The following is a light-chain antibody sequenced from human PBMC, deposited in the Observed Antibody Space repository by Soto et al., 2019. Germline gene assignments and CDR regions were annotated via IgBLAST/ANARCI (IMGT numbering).Light chain of an antibody. Sequence: QSALTQPASVSGSPGQSITISCTGTSSDVGGYNYVSWYQQHPGKAPQLMIYDVSNRPSGVSNRFSGSKSGNTASLTISGLQAEDEADYYCGSYTSSSFYVFGTGTKLTVL. CDR2: DVS. CDR3: GSYTSSSFYV. V-gene: IGLV2-14*01. J-gene: IGLJ1*01. CDR1: SSDVGGYNY.